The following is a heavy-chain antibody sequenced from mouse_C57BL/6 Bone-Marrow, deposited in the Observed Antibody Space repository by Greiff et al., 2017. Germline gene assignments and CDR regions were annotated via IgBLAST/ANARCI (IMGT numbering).Heavy chain of an antibody. V-gene: IGHV1-54*01. CDR1: GYAFTNYL. D-gene: IGHD1-1*01. CDR3: ARGEATDYYAMDY. CDR2: INPGSGGT. J-gene: IGHJ4*01. Sequence: QVQLQQSGAELVRPGTSVKVSCKASGYAFTNYLIEWVKQRPGQGLEWIGVINPGSGGTNYNEKFKGKATLTADKSSSTAYMQLSSLTSEDSAVYFCARGEATDYYAMDYWGQGTSVTVSA.